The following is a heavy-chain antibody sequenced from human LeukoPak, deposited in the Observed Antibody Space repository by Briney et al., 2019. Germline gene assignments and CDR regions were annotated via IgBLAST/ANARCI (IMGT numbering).Heavy chain of an antibody. CDR3: ASGLWFGELNI. CDR2: ICYSGST. J-gene: IGHJ3*02. V-gene: IGHV4-30-4*08. Sequence: PSETLSLTCTVSGGSFSSGDYCWSCIRQPPGKGLEWVGYICYSGSTYYNPTPKSRVTISVATSKNHFSLKLSSFDAADRVECDSASGLWFGELNIWGQGTMVTVSS. D-gene: IGHD3-10*01. CDR1: GGSFSSGDYC.